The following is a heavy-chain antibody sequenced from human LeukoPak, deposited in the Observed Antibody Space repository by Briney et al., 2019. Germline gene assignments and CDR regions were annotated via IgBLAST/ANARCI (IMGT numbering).Heavy chain of an antibody. CDR2: INPNSGGT. CDR1: GYTFTGYY. J-gene: IGHJ3*02. V-gene: IGHV1-2*02. CDR3: ARDRRPYYYGSGSYNAFDI. Sequence: ASVKVSCKASGYTFTGYYMHWVRQAPGQGLEWMGWINPNSGGTNYAQKFQGRVTMTRDTSISTAYMELSRLRSDDTAVYYCARDRRPYYYGSGSYNAFDIWGQGTMVTVSS. D-gene: IGHD3-10*01.